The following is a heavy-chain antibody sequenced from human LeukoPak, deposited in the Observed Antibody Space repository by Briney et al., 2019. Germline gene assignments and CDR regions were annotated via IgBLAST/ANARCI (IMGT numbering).Heavy chain of an antibody. CDR1: GFTVSSNY. CDR2: IRSKAYGGTT. J-gene: IGHJ3*02. Sequence: GGSLRLSCAASGFTVSSNYMSWFRQAPGKGLEWVGFIRSKAYGGTTEYAASVKGRFTISRDDSKSIAYLQMNSLKTEDTAVYYCTRSTMQGFGGPFDAFDIWGQGTMVTVSS. V-gene: IGHV3-49*03. CDR3: TRSTMQGFGGPFDAFDI. D-gene: IGHD3-10*01.